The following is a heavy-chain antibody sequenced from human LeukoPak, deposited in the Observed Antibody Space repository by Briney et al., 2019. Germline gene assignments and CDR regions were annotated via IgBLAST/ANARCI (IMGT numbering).Heavy chain of an antibody. Sequence: GASVTVSCKASGYTFPTSGISWVRQAPGQGLEWMGWISVYNHNTNYAQKFQGRVTVTTDTSTSTAYMEMNSLRSDDTAVYYCAREGREQRGAFDYWGQGTLVTVSP. CDR1: GYTFPTSG. V-gene: IGHV1-18*01. CDR3: AREGREQRGAFDY. J-gene: IGHJ4*02. D-gene: IGHD1-26*01. CDR2: ISVYNHNT.